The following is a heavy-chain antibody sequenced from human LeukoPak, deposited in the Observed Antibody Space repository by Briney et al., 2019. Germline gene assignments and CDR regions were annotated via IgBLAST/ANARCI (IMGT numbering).Heavy chain of an antibody. D-gene: IGHD1-14*01. CDR2: INRDGSDK. Sequence: GGSLILSCAASGFTFSDHWMHCVRQAPGKGPEWLASINRDGSDKCYLDSVRGRFTISRDKAKNSLYLQMNSLRLEDTAIYNCAGGPGCLIDFWGQGDLVTVSS. CDR1: GFTFSDHW. V-gene: IGHV3-7*01. J-gene: IGHJ4*02. CDR3: AGGPGCLIDF.